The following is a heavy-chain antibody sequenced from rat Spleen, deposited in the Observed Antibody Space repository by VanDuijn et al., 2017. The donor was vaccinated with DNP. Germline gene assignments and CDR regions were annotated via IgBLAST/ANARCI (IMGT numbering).Heavy chain of an antibody. CDR2: ITSSGGTT. D-gene: IGHD5-1*01. J-gene: IGHJ3*01. Sequence: EVQLVESGGDLVQPGRSLKLSCVASGFTFNNYLMTWIRQVPGKGLEWVASITSSGGTTYYPDYVKGRFTISRDNAKNTLYLQMNSLISEDTATYYCARDRTGTWFAYWGQGTLVTVSS. CDR1: GFTFNNYL. CDR3: ARDRTGTWFAY. V-gene: IGHV5-31*01.